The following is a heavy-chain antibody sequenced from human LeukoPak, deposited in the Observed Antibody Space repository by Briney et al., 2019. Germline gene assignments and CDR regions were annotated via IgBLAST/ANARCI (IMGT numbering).Heavy chain of an antibody. CDR1: GFTFINYA. J-gene: IGHJ3*02. V-gene: IGHV3-48*01. CDR2: ISSSSSTI. Sequence: GGSLRLSCAASGFTFINYAMSWVRQTPGKGLEGGSYISSSSSTIYYADSVKGRFTISRDNAKNSLYLQMNSLRAEDTAVYYCARGTYDFWSGSSDAFDIWGQGTMVTVSS. CDR3: ARGTYDFWSGSSDAFDI. D-gene: IGHD3-3*01.